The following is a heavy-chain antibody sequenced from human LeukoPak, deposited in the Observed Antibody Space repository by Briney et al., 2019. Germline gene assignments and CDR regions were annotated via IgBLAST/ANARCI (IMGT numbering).Heavy chain of an antibody. V-gene: IGHV1-2*02. J-gene: IGHJ4*02. D-gene: IGHD2-2*01. Sequence: ASVKVSCKASGYTFTGYYMHWVRQAPGQGLEWMGWINPNSGGTSYAQKFQGRVTMTRDTSISTAYMELSRLRSDDTAVYYCAREQIVVVPAATGALDYWGQGTLVTVSS. CDR1: GYTFTGYY. CDR3: AREQIVVVPAATGALDY. CDR2: INPNSGGT.